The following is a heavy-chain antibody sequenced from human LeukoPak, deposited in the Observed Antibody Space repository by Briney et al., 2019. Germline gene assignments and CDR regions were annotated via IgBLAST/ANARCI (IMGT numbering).Heavy chain of an antibody. J-gene: IGHJ4*02. D-gene: IGHD3-3*01. CDR2: IYYSGST. V-gene: IGHV4-59*01. CDR3: ARGASTIFGVVNPNYFDY. Sequence: SETLSLTCTVSGGSINSYYWSWIRQPPGKGLEWIGYIYYSGSTNYNPSLKSRVTISVDTSKNQFSLKLSSVTAADTAVYYCARGASTIFGVVNPNYFDYWGQGTLVTVSS. CDR1: GGSINSYY.